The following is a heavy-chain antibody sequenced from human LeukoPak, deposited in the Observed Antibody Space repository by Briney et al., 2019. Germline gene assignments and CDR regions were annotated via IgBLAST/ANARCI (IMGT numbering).Heavy chain of an antibody. CDR2: ISYDGSNK. CDR3: AKEGRYYDSSGRYGMDV. J-gene: IGHJ6*02. V-gene: IGHV3-30*18. D-gene: IGHD3-22*01. Sequence: GGSLRLSCAASGFTFSSYGMHRVRQAPGKGLEWVAVISYDGSNKYYADSVKGRFTISRDNSKNTLYLQMNSLRAEDTAVYYCAKEGRYYDSSGRYGMDVWGQGTTVTVSS. CDR1: GFTFSSYG.